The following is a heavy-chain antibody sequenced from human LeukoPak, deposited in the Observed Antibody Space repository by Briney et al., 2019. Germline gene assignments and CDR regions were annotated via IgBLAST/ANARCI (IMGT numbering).Heavy chain of an antibody. CDR3: ASGYQEDAFDI. CDR1: GYTFTSYY. D-gene: IGHD5-18*01. V-gene: IGHV1-46*01. Sequence: ASVKVSCKASGYTFTSYYMHWVRQAPGQGLEWMGIINPSGGSTSYAQKFQGRVTMTRDMSASTVYMELSSLRSEDTAVYYCASGYQEDAFDIWGQGTMVTVSS. J-gene: IGHJ3*02. CDR2: INPSGGST.